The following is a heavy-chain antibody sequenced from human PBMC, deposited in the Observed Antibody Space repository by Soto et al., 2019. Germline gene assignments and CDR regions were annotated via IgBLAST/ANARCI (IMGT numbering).Heavy chain of an antibody. CDR2: INAGNGNT. D-gene: IGHD6-19*01. Sequence: QVQLVQSGAEVKKPGASVKVSCKASGYTFTSYAMHWVRQAPGQRLEWMGWINAGNGNTKYSQKFQGRVTITRDTSASTAYMELSSLRSDDTAVYYGASDRQWLVPGYFQHWGQGTLVTVSS. CDR3: ASDRQWLVPGYFQH. CDR1: GYTFTSYA. V-gene: IGHV1-3*01. J-gene: IGHJ1*01.